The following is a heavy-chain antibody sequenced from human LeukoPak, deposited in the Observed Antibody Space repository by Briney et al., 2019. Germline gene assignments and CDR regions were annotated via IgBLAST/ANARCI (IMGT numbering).Heavy chain of an antibody. V-gene: IGHV4-59*01. J-gene: IGHJ5*02. CDR2: IYYSGST. CDR3: ARAKLNAGIFADP. CDR1: GGSFSGYY. D-gene: IGHD2-15*01. Sequence: SETLSLTCAVYGGSFSGYYWSWIRQPPGKGLEWIGYIYYSGSTNSNPSLTSRVTISVDTSKNQLSLKLSSVTAADTAVYYCARAKLNAGIFADPWGQGTLVTVSS.